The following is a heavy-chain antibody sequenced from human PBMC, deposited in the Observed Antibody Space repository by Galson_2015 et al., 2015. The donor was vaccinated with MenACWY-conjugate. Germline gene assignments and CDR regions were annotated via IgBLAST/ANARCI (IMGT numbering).Heavy chain of an antibody. Sequence: SETLSLTCSVSRGSISSSSFYWGWIRQPPGKGLEWIGSVSYSGTTYYNPSLKSRVTISVDTSKNQFSLRLSSVTAADTAVYYCAREKGASPNWFGPWGQGTLVTVSS. CDR2: VSYSGTT. D-gene: IGHD1-26*01. CDR1: RGSISSSSFY. CDR3: AREKGASPNWFGP. V-gene: IGHV4-39*07. J-gene: IGHJ5*02.